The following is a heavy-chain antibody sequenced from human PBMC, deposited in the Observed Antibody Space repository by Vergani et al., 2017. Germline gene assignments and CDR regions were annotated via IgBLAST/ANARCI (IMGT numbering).Heavy chain of an antibody. CDR2: IIPIFGTA. J-gene: IGHJ4*02. CDR3: AKQYGGSTQHPFDY. Sequence: QVQLVQSGAEVKKPGSSVKVSCKASGGTFSSYAISWVRQAPGQGLEWMGGIIPIFGTANYAEKFQGRVTITADESTSTAYMELSSLRSEDTAVYYCAKQYGGSTQHPFDYWGQGTLVTVSS. D-gene: IGHD4-23*01. V-gene: IGHV1-69*01. CDR1: GGTFSSYA.